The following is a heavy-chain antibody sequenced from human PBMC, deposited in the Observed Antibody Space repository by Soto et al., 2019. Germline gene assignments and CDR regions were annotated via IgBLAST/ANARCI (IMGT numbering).Heavy chain of an antibody. V-gene: IGHV3-11*01. CDR3: ARDGAGEDGSGGKCYYFDY. CDR2: ISGSGSTI. D-gene: IGHD2-15*01. CDR1: GFTFSDFF. Sequence: QVQVVESGGGLVKPGGSLRLSCAASGFTFSDFFMSWVRQAPGKGLEWIAYISGSGSTIRYADSVKGRITISRDNAKNSVSLHMNNLRAEDTAVYYCARDGAGEDGSGGKCYYFDYWGLGTLVTVSS. J-gene: IGHJ4*02.